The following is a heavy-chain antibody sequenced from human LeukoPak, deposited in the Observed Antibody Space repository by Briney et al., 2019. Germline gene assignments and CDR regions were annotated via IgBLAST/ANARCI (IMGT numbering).Heavy chain of an antibody. J-gene: IGHJ4*02. CDR3: AKVARIGDPMYYFDS. CDR2: ISYDGSNK. D-gene: IGHD3-3*01. Sequence: GGSLRLSCAASGFTFNNFGMHWVRQAPGKGLEWVTFISYDGSNKYYTDPVKGRFTISRDNSMDTLNLQMNSLKTEDTGVYYCAKVARIGDPMYYFDSWGQGTLVTVSS. V-gene: IGHV3-30*02. CDR1: GFTFNNFG.